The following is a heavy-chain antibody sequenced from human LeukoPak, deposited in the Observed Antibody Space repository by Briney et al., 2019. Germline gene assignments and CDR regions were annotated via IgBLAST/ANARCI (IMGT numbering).Heavy chain of an antibody. CDR3: ARQGVDYDILTGYYNGFWFDP. V-gene: IGHV4-39*01. Sequence: PSETLSLTCTVSGGSISSSSYYWGWIRQPPGKGLEWIGSIYYSGSTYYNPSLKSRVTISVDTSKNRFSLKLSSGTAADTAVYYCARQGVDYDILTGYYNGFWFDPWGQGTLVTVSS. CDR1: GGSISSSSYY. J-gene: IGHJ5*02. D-gene: IGHD3-9*01. CDR2: IYYSGST.